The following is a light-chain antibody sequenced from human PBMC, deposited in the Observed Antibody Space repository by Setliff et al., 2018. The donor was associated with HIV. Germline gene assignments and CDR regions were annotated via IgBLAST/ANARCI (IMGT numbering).Light chain of an antibody. Sequence: SALAQPASVSGSPGQSVTISCTGTSSDVGGYPYVSWYQQYPGKVPKLMIYEVSNRPSGVSNRFSGSKSANMASLTISGLQAEDEADYYCSSYTSSSTLVFGTGTKVTVL. V-gene: IGLV2-14*01. CDR3: SSYTSSSTLV. CDR2: EVS. CDR1: SSDVGGYPY. J-gene: IGLJ1*01.